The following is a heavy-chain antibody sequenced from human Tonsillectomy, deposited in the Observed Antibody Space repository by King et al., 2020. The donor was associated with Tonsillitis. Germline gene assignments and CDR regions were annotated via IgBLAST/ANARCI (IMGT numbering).Heavy chain of an antibody. J-gene: IGHJ4*02. Sequence: VQLVESGGGVVRPGGSLRLSCAASGFTFGDYGMSWVRQAPGKGLEWVSGINWNGGSTGYADSVKGRFTISRDNAKNSLYLQMNSLRAEDPALYYCARGGSGSYRDQIDYWGQGTLVTVSS. CDR3: ARGGSGSYRDQIDY. D-gene: IGHD1-26*01. V-gene: IGHV3-20*04. CDR2: INWNGGST. CDR1: GFTFGDYG.